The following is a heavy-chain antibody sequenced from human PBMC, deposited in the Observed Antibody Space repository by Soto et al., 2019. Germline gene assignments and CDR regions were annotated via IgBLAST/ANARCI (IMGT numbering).Heavy chain of an antibody. CDR1: GGSFSGYF. CDR3: ARGLAYDRPITVAEPFDS. Sequence: QVQLQQWGAGLLKASETLSLTCVVSGGSFSGYFWTWIRQSPGRGLEWIGETSHSGSRNYNPAFQSRVIISVDSSKNHVSRKLSSVTAADSATYFCARGLAYDRPITVAEPFDSWGQGTLVTVSS. J-gene: IGHJ4*02. V-gene: IGHV4-34*02. D-gene: IGHD6-19*01. CDR2: TSHSGSR.